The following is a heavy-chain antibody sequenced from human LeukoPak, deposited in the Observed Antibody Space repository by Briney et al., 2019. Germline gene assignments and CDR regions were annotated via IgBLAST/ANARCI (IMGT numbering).Heavy chain of an antibody. CDR3: ARSGAEDDAFDI. CDR1: GFTFSDYY. V-gene: IGHV3-11*06. CDR2: ISSSSSYT. Sequence: PGGSLRLSCAASGFTFSDYYKSWIRQAPGKGLEWVSYISSSSSYTNYADSVKGRFTISRDNAKNSLYLQMNSLRAEDTAVYYCARSGAEDDAFDIWGQGTMVTVSS. J-gene: IGHJ3*02. D-gene: IGHD4-17*01.